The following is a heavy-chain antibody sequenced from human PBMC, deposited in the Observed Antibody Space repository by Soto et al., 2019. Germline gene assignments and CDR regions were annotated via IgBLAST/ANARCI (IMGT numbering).Heavy chain of an antibody. Sequence: GGSLRLSCAASGFTFSSFAITWVRQAPGKGLEWVSLISGSGGSTYSADSVKGRFTISRDNSKNTLFLQMSSLRAEETAIYYCAKVRSPYYYYAMDVWGQGTTVTVSS. V-gene: IGHV3-23*01. D-gene: IGHD3-10*01. CDR2: ISGSGGST. CDR3: AKVRSPYYYYAMDV. CDR1: GFTFSSFA. J-gene: IGHJ6*02.